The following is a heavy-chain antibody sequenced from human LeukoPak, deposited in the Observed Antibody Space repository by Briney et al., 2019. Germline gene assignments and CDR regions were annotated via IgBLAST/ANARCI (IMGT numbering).Heavy chain of an antibody. Sequence: GRSLRLSCAASGFIFSRYGMHWVRQAPGKGLEWVAVVSYDGTETKYADSVKGRLNLSRDNSKNTVYLQMNSLTFEDTAVYYCARTARGVIFDVWGKGTTVIVSS. CDR3: ARTARGVIFDV. J-gene: IGHJ6*04. V-gene: IGHV3-30*03. D-gene: IGHD3-10*01. CDR2: VSYDGTET. CDR1: GFIFSRYG.